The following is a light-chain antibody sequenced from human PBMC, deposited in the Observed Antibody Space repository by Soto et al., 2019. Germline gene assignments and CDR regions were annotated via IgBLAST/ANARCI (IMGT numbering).Light chain of an antibody. V-gene: IGLV1-47*01. CDR1: SSNIRSNF. CDR3: ATWDDRLSGWV. J-gene: IGLJ3*02. CDR2: RNN. Sequence: QSVLTQPPSASGAPGQRVTFSCSGSSSNIRSNFVYWYQQLPGTAPKLLIYRNNERPSGVPDRFSGSKSGTSASLAISGLRSEDEADYYCATWDDRLSGWVFGGGTKLTVL.